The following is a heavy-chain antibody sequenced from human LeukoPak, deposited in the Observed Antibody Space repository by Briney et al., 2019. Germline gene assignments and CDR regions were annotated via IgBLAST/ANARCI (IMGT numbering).Heavy chain of an antibody. D-gene: IGHD3-10*01. J-gene: IGHJ3*01. CDR2: MNPVSGNT. Sequence: EASVKVPCTASGYTFSTYDINWVRRAPGQGPEWMGWMNPVSGNTGFAEKFQGRVTLTRQTSIGTAYMEISSLRSDDTAVYYCARVPPHHDGITYYSAAFDVWGQGTMLIVSS. CDR3: ARVPPHHDGITYYSAAFDV. CDR1: GYTFSTYD. V-gene: IGHV1-8*01.